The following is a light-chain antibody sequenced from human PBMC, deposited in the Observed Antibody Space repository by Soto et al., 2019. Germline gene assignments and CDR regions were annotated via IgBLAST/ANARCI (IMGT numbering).Light chain of an antibody. CDR2: EVN. Sequence: QSVLTQPPSASGSPGQAVTISCTGTSSDVGGYKYVSWYQQHPGKAPKLLIYEVNRRPSGVPDRFSGSKSGNTASLTVSGLQAEDEADYYCSSHAGSKNVLFGGGTKLTV. V-gene: IGLV2-8*01. CDR3: SSHAGSKNVL. CDR1: SSDVGGYKY. J-gene: IGLJ2*01.